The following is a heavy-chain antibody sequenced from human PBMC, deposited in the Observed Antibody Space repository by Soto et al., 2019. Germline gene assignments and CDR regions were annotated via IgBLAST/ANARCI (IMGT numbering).Heavy chain of an antibody. CDR3: AGNTDY. CDR2: INHSGST. J-gene: IGHJ4*02. Sequence: SGTPSLRCAACGGSFSGYYWSWIRQPPGKGLEWIGEINHSGSTNYNPSLKSRVTISVDTSKNQFSLKLSSVTAADTAVYYCAGNTDYWGQGTLVTVSS. D-gene: IGHD2-2*02. CDR1: GGSFSGYY. V-gene: IGHV4-34*01.